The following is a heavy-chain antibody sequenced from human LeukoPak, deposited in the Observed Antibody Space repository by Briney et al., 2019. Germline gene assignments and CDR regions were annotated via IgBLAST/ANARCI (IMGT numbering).Heavy chain of an antibody. D-gene: IGHD5-12*01. J-gene: IGHJ4*02. Sequence: GGSLRLSCAASGFTFSSYAMSWVRQAPGKGLEWVSAISGSGGSTYYADSVKGRFTISRDNSKNTLYLQMNSLRAEDTAVYYCARVKGLVDIVATSHFDYWGQGTLVTVSS. CDR2: ISGSGGST. V-gene: IGHV3-23*01. CDR1: GFTFSSYA. CDR3: ARVKGLVDIVATSHFDY.